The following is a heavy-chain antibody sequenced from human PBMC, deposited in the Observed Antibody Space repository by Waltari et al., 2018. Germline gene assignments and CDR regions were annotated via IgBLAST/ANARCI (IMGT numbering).Heavy chain of an antibody. Sequence: QVQLVQSGSELKKPGASVKVSCKASGYTFTSYAMNWVRQAPGQGLEWMGWINTKTGNPTYAQCVTGRFVFSLDTSVSTAYLQISSLKAEDTAVYYCASSELYPQPNWFDPWGQGTLVTVSS. V-gene: IGHV7-4-1*02. CDR3: ASSELYPQPNWFDP. CDR2: INTKTGNP. J-gene: IGHJ5*02. CDR1: GYTFTSYA. D-gene: IGHD1-26*01.